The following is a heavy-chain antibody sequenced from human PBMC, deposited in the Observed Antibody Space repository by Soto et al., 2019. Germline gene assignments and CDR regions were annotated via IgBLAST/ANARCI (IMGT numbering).Heavy chain of an antibody. CDR3: ANFVHGVSNYGHFPLRY. CDR1: GYTFTSYG. V-gene: IGHV1-18*01. CDR2: ISANNGNT. Sequence: QVQLVQSGAEVKKPGASVKVSCKASGYTFTSYGISWVRQAPGQGLEWMGWISANNGNTNYAQKFQGRVTMTTDTSTSTAYMELRSLRSDDTAVYYCANFVHGVSNYGHFPLRYWGQGTLVTVSS. D-gene: IGHD3-10*01. J-gene: IGHJ4*02.